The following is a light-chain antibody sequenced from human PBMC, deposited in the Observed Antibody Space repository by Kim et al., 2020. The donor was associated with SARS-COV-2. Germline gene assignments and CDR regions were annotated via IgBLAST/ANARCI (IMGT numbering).Light chain of an antibody. J-gene: IGKJ4*01. CDR3: QQLNSYPLT. Sequence: APVGDRVTFTCRASQGIRGYLAWYQQKPGKAPKLLIYAASTLQSGVPSRFSGSGSGTDFTLTISSLHPEDFATYYCQQLNSYPLTFGGGTKVDIK. CDR2: AAS. V-gene: IGKV1-9*01. CDR1: QGIRGY.